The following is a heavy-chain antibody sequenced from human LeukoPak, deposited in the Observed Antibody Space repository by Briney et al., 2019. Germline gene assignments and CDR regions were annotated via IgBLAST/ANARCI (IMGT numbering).Heavy chain of an antibody. J-gene: IGHJ5*02. V-gene: IGHV1-2*02. CDR2: INPNSGGT. CDR1: GYTFTGYY. D-gene: IGHD4-17*01. Sequence: ASVKVSCKASGYTFTGYYMHWVRQAPGQGLEWMGWINPNSGGTNYAQKLQGRVTMTTDTSTSTAYMELRSLRSDDTAVYYCARAPDCGDSYNWFDPWGQGTLVTVSS. CDR3: ARAPDCGDSYNWFDP.